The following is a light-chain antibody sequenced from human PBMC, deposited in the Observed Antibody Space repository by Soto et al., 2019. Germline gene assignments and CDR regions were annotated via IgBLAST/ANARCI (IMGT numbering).Light chain of an antibody. CDR2: GVS. CDR3: QQYCSSPTWT. V-gene: IGKV3-20*01. J-gene: IGKJ1*01. CDR1: QSVSSSY. Sequence: EIVLTQSPGTLSLSPGERATLSCRASQSVSSSYLAWYQQKPGQSPRLLIYGVSSRPTGIPDRFSGSGSGTDYTLTISGLEPEDFEVYYCQQYCSSPTWTFGQGTKVESK.